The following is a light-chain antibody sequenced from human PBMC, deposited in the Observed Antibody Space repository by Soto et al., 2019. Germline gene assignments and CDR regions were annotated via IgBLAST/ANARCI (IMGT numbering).Light chain of an antibody. CDR2: DAS. Sequence: DIQMTQSPSTLSPPVGDRATTTCRASQSISSWLAWYQQKPGKAPKLLIYDASSLESGVPSRFSGGGSGTEFTLTISSLQPDDFATYYCQQYNSYSSWTFGQGTKVDIK. V-gene: IGKV1-5*01. CDR3: QQYNSYSSWT. J-gene: IGKJ1*01. CDR1: QSISSW.